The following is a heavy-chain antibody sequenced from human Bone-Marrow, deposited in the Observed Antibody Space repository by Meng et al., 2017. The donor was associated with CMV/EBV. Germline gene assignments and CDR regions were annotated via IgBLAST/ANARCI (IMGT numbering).Heavy chain of an antibody. CDR2: IYYSGST. CDR3: ARDTRWSYVDY. D-gene: IGHD3-3*01. J-gene: IGHJ4*02. Sequence: SETLSLTCTVSGGSISSYYWSWIRQPPGKGLEWIGYIYYSGSTNYNPSLKSRVTISVDTSKNQFSLKLSSVTAADTAVYYCARDTRWSYVDYWGQGTLVTVSS. CDR1: GGSISSYY. V-gene: IGHV4-59*01.